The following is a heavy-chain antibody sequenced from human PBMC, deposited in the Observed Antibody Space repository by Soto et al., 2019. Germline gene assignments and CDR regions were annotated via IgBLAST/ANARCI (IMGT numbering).Heavy chain of an antibody. CDR2: IRSKAYGGTT. Sequence: GGSLRLSCTASGFTFGDYAMSWVRQAPGKGLEWVGFIRSKAYGGTTEYAASVKGRFTISRDDSKSIAYLQMNSLKTEDTAVYYCTREGTYGSGSYYKGNYYYYGMDVWGQGTTVTVSS. D-gene: IGHD3-10*01. V-gene: IGHV3-49*04. J-gene: IGHJ6*02. CDR1: GFTFGDYA. CDR3: TREGTYGSGSYYKGNYYYYGMDV.